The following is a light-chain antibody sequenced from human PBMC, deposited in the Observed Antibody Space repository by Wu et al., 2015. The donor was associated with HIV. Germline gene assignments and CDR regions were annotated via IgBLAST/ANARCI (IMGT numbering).Light chain of an antibody. CDR3: QQSFHTPLT. Sequence: DIQMTQSPSSLSASVGDRVTITCRASQSIENYLNWYQQKPGKVPKLLMYAASSLHGGVPSRFSGSGSGTDFALTISSLHPEDFATYYCQQSFHTPLTFGGGTKVEIK. J-gene: IGKJ4*01. CDR1: QSIENY. CDR2: AAS. V-gene: IGKV1-39*01.